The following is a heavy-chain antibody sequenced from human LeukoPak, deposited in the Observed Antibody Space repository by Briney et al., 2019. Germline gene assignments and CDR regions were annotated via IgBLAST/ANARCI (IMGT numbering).Heavy chain of an antibody. CDR3: TTEAYYYDSGAIKYFDY. D-gene: IGHD3-22*01. CDR2: IKSKTDGGAT. Sequence: GSLRLSCAASGFTFSNAWMSWVRQAPGKRLEWVGRIKSKTDGGATHYAAPVKGRFTISRDDSKNTLYPQMNSLKTEDTAVYYCTTEAYYYDSGAIKYFDYWGQGTLVTVSS. CDR1: GFTFSNAW. V-gene: IGHV3-15*01. J-gene: IGHJ4*02.